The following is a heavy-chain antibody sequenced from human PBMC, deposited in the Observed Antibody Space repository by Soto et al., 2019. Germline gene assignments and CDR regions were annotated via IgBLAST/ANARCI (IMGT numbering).Heavy chain of an antibody. CDR1: GGSISSSSYY. CDR3: ARHPQQVVGYFDY. Sequence: NPSETLSLTCTVSGGSISSSSYYWGWIRQPPGKGLEWIGSIYYSGSTYYNPSLKSRVTISVDTSKNQFSLKLSSVTAADAAVYYCARHPQQVVGYFDYWGQGTLVTVSS. D-gene: IGHD6-6*01. V-gene: IGHV4-39*01. CDR2: IYYSGST. J-gene: IGHJ4*02.